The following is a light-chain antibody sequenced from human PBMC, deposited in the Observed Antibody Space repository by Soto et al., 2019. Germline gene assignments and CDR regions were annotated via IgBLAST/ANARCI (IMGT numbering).Light chain of an antibody. CDR3: QQYGSSHWT. Sequence: EIVLMHSPSTLSLSPGERATLSCRASQSVSSSYLAWYQQKPGQAPRLLIYGASSRATGIPDRFSGSGSGTDFTLTISRLEPEDFAVYYCQQYGSSHWTFGQGTKV. V-gene: IGKV3-20*01. CDR1: QSVSSSY. CDR2: GAS. J-gene: IGKJ1*01.